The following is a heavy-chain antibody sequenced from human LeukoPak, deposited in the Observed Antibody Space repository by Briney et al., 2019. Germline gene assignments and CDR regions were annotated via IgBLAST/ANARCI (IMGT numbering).Heavy chain of an antibody. Sequence: SETLSLTCTVSGGSVSSGSYYWSWIRQPPGKGLEWIGYIYYSGSTNYNPSLKSRVTISVDKSKNQFSLKLSSVTAADTAVYYCARVVRWYYDSSGYYSGWGQGTLVTVSS. CDR2: IYYSGST. CDR3: ARVVRWYYDSSGYYSG. V-gene: IGHV4-61*01. CDR1: GGSVSSGSYY. J-gene: IGHJ4*02. D-gene: IGHD3-22*01.